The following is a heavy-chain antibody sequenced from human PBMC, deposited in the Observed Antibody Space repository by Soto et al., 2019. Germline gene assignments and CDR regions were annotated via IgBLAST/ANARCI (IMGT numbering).Heavy chain of an antibody. V-gene: IGHV1-8*01. CDR2: MNPNSGNT. CDR3: ARGGPYYDFWSGYYNYYYYYMDV. Sequence: ASVKVSCKASGYTFTSYDINWVRQATGQGLEWMGWMNPNSGNTGYAQKFQGRVTMTRNTPISTAYMELSSLRSEDTAVYYCARGGPYYDFWSGYYNYYYYYMDVWGKGTTVTVSS. J-gene: IGHJ6*03. CDR1: GYTFTSYD. D-gene: IGHD3-3*01.